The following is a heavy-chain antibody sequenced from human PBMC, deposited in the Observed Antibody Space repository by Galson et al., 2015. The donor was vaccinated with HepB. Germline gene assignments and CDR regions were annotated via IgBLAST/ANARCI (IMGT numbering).Heavy chain of an antibody. CDR2: IRSKANSYAT. Sequence: SLRLSCAASGFTFSGFGMHWVRQASGKGLEWVGRIRSKANSYATAYAASVKGRFTISRDDSKNTAYLQMNSLKTEDTAVYYCTRRPIVGASPFDPWGQGTLVIVSS. V-gene: IGHV3-73*01. CDR3: TRRPIVGASPFDP. D-gene: IGHD1-26*01. CDR1: GFTFSGFG. J-gene: IGHJ5*02.